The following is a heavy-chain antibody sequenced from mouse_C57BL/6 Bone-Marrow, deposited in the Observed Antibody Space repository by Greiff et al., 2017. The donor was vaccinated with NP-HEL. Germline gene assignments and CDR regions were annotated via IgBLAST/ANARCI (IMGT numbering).Heavy chain of an antibody. D-gene: IGHD2-4*01. V-gene: IGHV2-6*01. J-gene: IGHJ4*01. Sequence: VQLQQSGPGLVAPSQSLSIPCTVSGFSLTSYGVDWVRQSPGKGLEWLGVIWGVGSTNYNSALKSRLSISKDNSKSQVFLKMNSLQTDDTAMYYCATHDYLYAMDYWGQGTSVTVSS. CDR2: IWGVGST. CDR1: GFSLTSYG. CDR3: ATHDYLYAMDY.